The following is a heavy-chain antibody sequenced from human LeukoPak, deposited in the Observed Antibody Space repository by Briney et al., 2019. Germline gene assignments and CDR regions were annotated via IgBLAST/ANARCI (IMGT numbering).Heavy chain of an antibody. Sequence: GGPLRLSCAASGFTFDDYGMSWVRQAPGKGLEWVSGINWNGGSTGYADSVKGRFTISRDNAKNSLYLQMNSLRAEDTALYYCARGKTNDILPYYFDYWGQGTLVTVSS. D-gene: IGHD3-9*01. CDR2: INWNGGST. CDR1: GFTFDDYG. J-gene: IGHJ4*02. CDR3: ARGKTNDILPYYFDY. V-gene: IGHV3-20*04.